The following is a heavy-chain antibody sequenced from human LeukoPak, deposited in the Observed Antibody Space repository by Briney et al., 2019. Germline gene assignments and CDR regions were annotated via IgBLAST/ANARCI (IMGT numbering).Heavy chain of an antibody. CDR3: ARQAFCSGSSCNPFDY. D-gene: IGHD2-15*01. CDR2: IYYSGST. Sequence: PSETLSLTCTVSGGSISSGFWSWIRQPPGKGLEWIVYIYYSGSTNYNPSLKSRVTISIDTSKSQFSLKLSSVTAADTAVYYCARQAFCSGSSCNPFDYWGQGTLVTVSS. CDR1: GGSISSGF. V-gene: IGHV4-59*08. J-gene: IGHJ4*02.